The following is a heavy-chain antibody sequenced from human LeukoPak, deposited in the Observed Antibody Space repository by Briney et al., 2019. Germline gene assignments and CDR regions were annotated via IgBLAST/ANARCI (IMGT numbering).Heavy chain of an antibody. Sequence: ASVKVSCTASGGTFSSYAISWVRQAPGQGLEWMGGIIPIFGTANYAQKFQGRVTITADESTSTAYMELSSLRSEDTAVYYCASLLFADAFDIWGQGTMVTVSS. V-gene: IGHV1-69*01. CDR3: ASLLFADAFDI. J-gene: IGHJ3*02. CDR2: IIPIFGTA. CDR1: GGTFSSYA.